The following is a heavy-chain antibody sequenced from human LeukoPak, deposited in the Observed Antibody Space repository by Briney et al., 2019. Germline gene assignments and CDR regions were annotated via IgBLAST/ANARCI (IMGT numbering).Heavy chain of an antibody. D-gene: IGHD6-13*01. CDR1: GYTFTSYY. CDR2: INPSGGST. Sequence: PGASVKVSCKASGYTFTSYYMHWVRQAPGQGLEWMGIINPSGGSTSYAQKFQGRVTMTRDTSTSTVYMELSSLRSEDTAVYYCARGYSSSWRAPYAFDIWGQGTMVTVYS. V-gene: IGHV1-46*01. J-gene: IGHJ3*02. CDR3: ARGYSSSWRAPYAFDI.